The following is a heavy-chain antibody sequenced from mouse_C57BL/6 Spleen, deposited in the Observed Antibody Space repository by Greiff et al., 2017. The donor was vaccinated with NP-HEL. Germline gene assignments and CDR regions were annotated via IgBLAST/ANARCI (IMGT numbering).Heavy chain of an antibody. CDR1: GYTFPSYW. CDR2: INPSHGGT. D-gene: IGHD3-1*01. V-gene: IGHV1-53*01. Sequence: VQLQQPGTELVKPGASVKLSCKASGYTFPSYWMHWVKQRPGQGLEWIGNINPSHGGTNYNAKFTSKATLTVDKSSSPAYMKRSSLTSEDSEVYDCERVPHSSRAKDYWGQGTSVTVSA. CDR3: ERVPHSSRAKDY. J-gene: IGHJ4*01.